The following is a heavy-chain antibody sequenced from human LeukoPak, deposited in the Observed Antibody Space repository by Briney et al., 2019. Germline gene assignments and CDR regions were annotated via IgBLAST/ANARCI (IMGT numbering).Heavy chain of an antibody. D-gene: IGHD6-19*01. CDR3: ARQTSDYSSGWHFDY. J-gene: IGHJ4*02. V-gene: IGHV4-39*01. Sequence: SETLSLTCTVSGGSITSGVYYWGWIRQPRGKGLQWVVSIYYSGGTYYDPSLRSRVTMSVDTSKNQFSLIVRSVSAADTAVYYCARQTSDYSSGWHFDYWGRGTLVTVSA. CDR1: GGSITSGVYY. CDR2: IYYSGGT.